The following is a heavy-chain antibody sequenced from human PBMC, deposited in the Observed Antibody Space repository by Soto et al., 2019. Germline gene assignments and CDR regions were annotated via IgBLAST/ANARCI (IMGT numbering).Heavy chain of an antibody. V-gene: IGHV1-58*01. CDR1: GFAFTNSA. D-gene: IGHD3-22*01. J-gene: IGHJ5*02. CDR2: IVVGSGKS. CDR3: ARQASGYYYGWFDP. Sequence: ASVKVSCKASGFAFTNSAVQWARQARGQRLEWIGRIVVGSGKSDSAQKFRERVTISVDTSNNKFSLKLSSVTAEDTAVYYCARQASGYYYGWFDPWGQGTLVTVSS.